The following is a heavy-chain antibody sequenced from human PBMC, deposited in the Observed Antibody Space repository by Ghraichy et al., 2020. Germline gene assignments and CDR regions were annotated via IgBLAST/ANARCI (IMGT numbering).Heavy chain of an antibody. CDR3: ARGGLTYDSSGLIRAFDI. CDR2: IIHIFGTA. J-gene: IGHJ3*02. CDR1: GGTFSSYA. V-gene: IGHV1-69*13. Sequence: SVKVSCKASGGTFSSYAISWVRQAPGQGLEWMGGIIHIFGTANYAQKFQGRVTITADESTSTAYMELSSLRSEDTAVYYCARGGLTYDSSGLIRAFDIWGQGTMVTVSS. D-gene: IGHD3-22*01.